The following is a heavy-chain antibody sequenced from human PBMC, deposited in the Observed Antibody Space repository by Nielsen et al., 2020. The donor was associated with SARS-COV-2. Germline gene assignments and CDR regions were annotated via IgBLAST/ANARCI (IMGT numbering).Heavy chain of an antibody. Sequence: GESLKISCAASGFTFNIYAMAWVRRAPGRGLEWVSGTSASGASTYYADSVKGRFSISRDNSRNTLYLQMNSLRAEDTAVYYCAKNYDQLRSYFDLWGRGTLVTVSS. CDR3: AKNYDQLRSYFDL. J-gene: IGHJ2*01. V-gene: IGHV3-23*01. CDR2: TSASGAST. CDR1: GFTFNIYA. D-gene: IGHD1-7*01.